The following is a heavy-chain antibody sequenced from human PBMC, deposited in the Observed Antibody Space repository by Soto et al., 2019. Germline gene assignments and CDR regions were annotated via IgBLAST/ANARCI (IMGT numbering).Heavy chain of an antibody. J-gene: IGHJ4*02. CDR2: INSDGSTT. Sequence: PGGSLRLSCAASGFTFSSYWMHWVRQAPGKGLVWVSRINSDGSTTSYADSVKGRFTISRDNAKNTLYLQMRSLRAEDTAVYYCARVGYSSSWYVDYRGQGTRVTVAS. V-gene: IGHV3-74*01. CDR1: GFTFSSYW. CDR3: ARVGYSSSWYVDY. D-gene: IGHD6-13*01.